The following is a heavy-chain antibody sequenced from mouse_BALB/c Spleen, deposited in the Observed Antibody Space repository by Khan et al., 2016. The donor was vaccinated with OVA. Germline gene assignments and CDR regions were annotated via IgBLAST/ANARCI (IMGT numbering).Heavy chain of an antibody. CDR2: INPNNVYT. V-gene: IGHV1-4*01. Sequence: VQLQESGAELARPGASVKMSCKASGYTFTTYTIHWIKQRPGQGLEWIGFINPNNVYTNYNQKFKDKATLTADKSSTTAYMQLNSLTSDDSAVYYCTRDGAYYRNDGCFAYWGQGTLVTVSA. CDR3: TRDGAYYRNDGCFAY. J-gene: IGHJ3*01. D-gene: IGHD2-14*01. CDR1: GYTFTTYT.